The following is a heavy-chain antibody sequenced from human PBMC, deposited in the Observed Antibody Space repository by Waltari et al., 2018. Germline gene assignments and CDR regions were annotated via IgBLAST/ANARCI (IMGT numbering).Heavy chain of an antibody. V-gene: IGHV4-34*01. CDR1: GGSFSGYY. Sequence: QVQLQQWGAGLLKPSETLSLTCAVYGGSFSGYYWSWIRQPPGKGLEWIGEINHSGSTNYNPSLNSRVTISVDTSKIQFSLKLSSVTAADTAVYYCAGLLWFSLGVWGQGTTVTVSS. CDR2: INHSGST. J-gene: IGHJ6*02. D-gene: IGHD3-10*01. CDR3: AGLLWFSLGV.